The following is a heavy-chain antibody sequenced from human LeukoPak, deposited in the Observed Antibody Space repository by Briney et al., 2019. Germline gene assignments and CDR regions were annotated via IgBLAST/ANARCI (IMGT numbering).Heavy chain of an antibody. V-gene: IGHV4-59*08. CDR1: VGSISTYY. CDR2: IYYSGTT. J-gene: IGHJ4*02. CDR3: ARGMYYYDGSGDY. Sequence: PSETLSLTCNVSVGSISTYYWSWIRQPPGKGLEWIGYIYYSGTTNYNPSLKSRVTISINTSKNQFSLNLTSVTAADTAVYYCARGMYYYDGSGDYWGQGIQVTVSS. D-gene: IGHD3-22*01.